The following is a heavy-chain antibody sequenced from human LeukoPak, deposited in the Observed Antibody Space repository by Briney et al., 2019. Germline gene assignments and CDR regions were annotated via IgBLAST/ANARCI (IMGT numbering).Heavy chain of an antibody. CDR1: GFTFSDYY. Sequence: GGSLRLSCAASGFTFSDYYTSWIRQAPGKGLEWVSYISSSSSYTNYADSVKGRFTISRDNAKNSLYLQMNSLRAEDTAVYYCARAGWLQPSGFDYWGQGTLVTVSS. V-gene: IGHV3-11*05. D-gene: IGHD5-24*01. J-gene: IGHJ4*02. CDR3: ARAGWLQPSGFDY. CDR2: ISSSSSYT.